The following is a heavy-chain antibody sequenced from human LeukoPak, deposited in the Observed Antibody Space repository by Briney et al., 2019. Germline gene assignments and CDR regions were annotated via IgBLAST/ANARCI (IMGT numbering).Heavy chain of an antibody. Sequence: GGSLRLSCAASGFTFSSYAMNWVRQAPGKGLEWVSYISSSSSTIYYADSVKGRFTISRDNAKNSLYLQMNSLRAEDTAVYYCARDERDRYNYPGLSTPFIDYWGQGILVTVSS. CDR2: ISSSSSTI. CDR1: GFTFSSYA. J-gene: IGHJ4*02. CDR3: ARDERDRYNYPGLSTPFIDY. V-gene: IGHV3-48*01. D-gene: IGHD5-24*01.